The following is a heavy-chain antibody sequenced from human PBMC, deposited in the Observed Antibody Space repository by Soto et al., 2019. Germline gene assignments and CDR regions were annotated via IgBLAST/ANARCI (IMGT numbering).Heavy chain of an antibody. Sequence: ITLKESGPPLVNPTQTLTLTCSFSGFSLTANGVGVGWVRQPPGLALEWLVMVYWDDDKHYSASLRSRLSITKDTSKSQVVLTMTNMDPVDTGTYYCATLTGSHWGQGALVTVSS. J-gene: IGHJ4*02. CDR2: VYWDDDK. D-gene: IGHD3-9*01. CDR3: ATLTGSH. V-gene: IGHV2-5*02. CDR1: GFSLTANGVG.